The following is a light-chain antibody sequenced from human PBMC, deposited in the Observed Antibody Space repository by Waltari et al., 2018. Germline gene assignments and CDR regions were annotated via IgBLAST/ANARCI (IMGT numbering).Light chain of an antibody. CDR3: QQYDTSSYT. J-gene: IGKJ2*01. CDR1: QPVNSNY. V-gene: IGKV3-20*01. Sequence: DIVLTQSPDTLSLSPGERATLSCRASQPVNSNYLAWYQQKPGQAPRLVSYGASSRATGIPDRFSGSGSGTDFTLTISRLDPEDFAVYYCQQYDTSSYTFGQGTNLEIK. CDR2: GAS.